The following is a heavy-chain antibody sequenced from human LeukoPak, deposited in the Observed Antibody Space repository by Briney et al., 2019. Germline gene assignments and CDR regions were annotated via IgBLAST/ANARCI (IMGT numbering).Heavy chain of an antibody. V-gene: IGHV3-74*01. CDR2: INSDESST. Sequence: PGGSLRLSCAASGFTFSSYWMHWVRQAPGKGLVWVSRINSDESSTTYADSVKGRFTISRDNSKNTLYLQMNSLRAEDTAVYYCARDPGIAAAGTRPGEGYYYYYYGMDVWGQGTTVTVSS. CDR3: ARDPGIAAAGTRPGEGYYYYYYGMDV. D-gene: IGHD6-13*01. CDR1: GFTFSSYW. J-gene: IGHJ6*02.